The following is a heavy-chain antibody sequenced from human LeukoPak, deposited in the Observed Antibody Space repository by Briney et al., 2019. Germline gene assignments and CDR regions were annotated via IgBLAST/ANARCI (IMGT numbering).Heavy chain of an antibody. V-gene: IGHV4-34*01. J-gene: IGHJ4*02. CDR3: ARGRRAGLYGDYSYYFDY. CDR1: GGSLSGYY. Sequence: SETLSLTCAVYGGSLSGYYWSWIRQPPGKGLEWIGEINHSGSTNYNPSLKSRVTISVDTSKNQFSLKLSSVTAADTAVYYCARGRRAGLYGDYSYYFDYWGQGTLVTVSS. CDR2: INHSGST. D-gene: IGHD4-17*01.